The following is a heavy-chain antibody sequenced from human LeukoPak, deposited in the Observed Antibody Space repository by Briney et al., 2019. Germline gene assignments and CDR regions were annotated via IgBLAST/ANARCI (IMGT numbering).Heavy chain of an antibody. CDR1: GYTFTGYY. D-gene: IGHD2-15*01. V-gene: IGHV1-2*02. CDR3: ARRGLLRYFDL. J-gene: IGHJ2*01. Sequence: ASVKVSCKASGYTFTGYYLHWVRQAPGQGLEWMGWINPNNGGTNYAQKFQGRVTMTRDTSISTAYMELSRLRSDDTAVYYCARRGLLRYFDLWGRGTLVTVSS. CDR2: INPNNGGT.